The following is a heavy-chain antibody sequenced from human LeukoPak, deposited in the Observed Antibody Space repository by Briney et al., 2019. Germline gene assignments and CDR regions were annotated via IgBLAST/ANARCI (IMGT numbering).Heavy chain of an antibody. Sequence: GGSLRLSCAASGFTFNSYWMNWVRQAPGKGLEWVANIKRDGSEKYYVDSVKGRFTISRDNAKNSLDLQMNSLRVEDTAVYYCARLGPASSGWPESFDYWGQGALVTVSS. CDR3: ARLGPASSGWPESFDY. V-gene: IGHV3-7*03. CDR1: GFTFNSYW. CDR2: IKRDGSEK. D-gene: IGHD6-19*01. J-gene: IGHJ4*02.